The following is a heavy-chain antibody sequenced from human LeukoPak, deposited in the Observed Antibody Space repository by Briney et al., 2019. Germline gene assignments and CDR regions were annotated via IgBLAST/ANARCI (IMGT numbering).Heavy chain of an antibody. CDR2: IDWDDDK. Sequence: SGPALVKPTQTLTLTCTFSGFSLSTSGMRVSWIRQPPGKALEWLARIDWDDDKLYNTSLKTRLTISKDTSKNQVVLTMTNMDPVDTATYYCARGGGATAVDYWGQGTLVTVSS. D-gene: IGHD1-26*01. CDR3: ARGGGATAVDY. J-gene: IGHJ4*02. V-gene: IGHV2-70*04. CDR1: GFSLSTSGMR.